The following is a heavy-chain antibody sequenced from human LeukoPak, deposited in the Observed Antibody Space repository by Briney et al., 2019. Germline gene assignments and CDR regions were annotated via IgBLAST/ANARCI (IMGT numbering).Heavy chain of an antibody. J-gene: IGHJ4*02. D-gene: IGHD3-9*01. CDR1: GGSISSYY. CDR2: IYTSGST. Sequence: SETLSLTCTVSGGSISSYYWSWIRQPAGKGLEWIGRIYTSGSTNYNPSLKSRVTMSVDTSKNQSSLKLSSVTAADTAVYYCARDSTHYDILTGYYHTGLFDYWGQGTLVTVSS. CDR3: ARDSTHYDILTGYYHTGLFDY. V-gene: IGHV4-4*07.